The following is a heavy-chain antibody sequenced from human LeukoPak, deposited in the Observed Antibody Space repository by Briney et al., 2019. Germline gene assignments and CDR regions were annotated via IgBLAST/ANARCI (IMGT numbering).Heavy chain of an antibody. D-gene: IGHD6-13*01. CDR3: ARVDEGIAAAGTIFDY. CDR1: GGSISSSSYY. V-gene: IGHV4-39*07. CDR2: IYYSGST. Sequence: PSETLSLTCTVSGGSISSSSYYWGWIRQPPGKGLEWIGSIYYSGSTYYNPSLKSRVTISVDTSKNQFSLKLSSVTAADTAVYYCARVDEGIAAAGTIFDYWGQGTLVTVSS. J-gene: IGHJ4*02.